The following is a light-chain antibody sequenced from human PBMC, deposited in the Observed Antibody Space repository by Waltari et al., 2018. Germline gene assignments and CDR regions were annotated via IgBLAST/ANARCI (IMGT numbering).Light chain of an antibody. Sequence: EIVLTQSLGTLSLSPGERATLSSRASQSVTSISLTWYQQKLGQAPKLLIYGKYSTATGIPDTFSGSGCGTDFTLTISRLEPEDFAVYYCQQYDGEVVTFGGGTKVEI. CDR2: GKY. CDR3: QQYDGEVVT. CDR1: QSVTSIS. J-gene: IGKJ4*01. V-gene: IGKV3-20*01.